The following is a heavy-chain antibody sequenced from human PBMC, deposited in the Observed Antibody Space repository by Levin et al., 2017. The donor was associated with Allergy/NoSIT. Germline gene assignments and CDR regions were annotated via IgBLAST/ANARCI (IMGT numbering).Heavy chain of an antibody. Sequence: SCTVSGGSISSYHWSWIRQPPGKGLEWIGYIYYSGSTNYNPSLKSRVTISVDTSKNQFSLTLNSVTAADTAVYYCARDRVVASSGTYYYYGMAVWGQGTTVTVSS. J-gene: IGHJ6*02. CDR1: GGSISSYH. CDR2: IYYSGST. CDR3: ARDRVVASSGTYYYYGMAV. V-gene: IGHV4-59*01. D-gene: IGHD2-15*01.